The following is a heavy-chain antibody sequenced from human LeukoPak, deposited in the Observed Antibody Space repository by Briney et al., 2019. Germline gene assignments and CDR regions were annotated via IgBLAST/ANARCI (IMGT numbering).Heavy chain of an antibody. CDR3: AKEGRDSGYFDY. V-gene: IGHV3-30*18. Sequence: GGSLRLSCAASGFTFSSYGMHWVRQAPGKGLEWVAVISYDGSNKYYADSVEGRFTISRDNSKNTLYLQMNSLRAEDTAVYYCAKEGRDSGYFDYWGQGTLVTVSS. CDR1: GFTFSSYG. J-gene: IGHJ4*02. D-gene: IGHD1-26*01. CDR2: ISYDGSNK.